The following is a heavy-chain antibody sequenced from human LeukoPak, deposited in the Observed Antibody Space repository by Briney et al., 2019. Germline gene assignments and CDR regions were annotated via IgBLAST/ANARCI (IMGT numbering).Heavy chain of an antibody. J-gene: IGHJ6*03. V-gene: IGHV3-13*01. CDR2: IGTAGDT. CDR3: AGGVVEYYYGSGSPSRDYYYYYMDV. D-gene: IGHD3-10*01. CDR1: GFTFSSYD. Sequence: GGSLRLSCAASGFTFSSYDMHWVRQATGKGLEWVSAIGTAGDTYYPGSVKGRFTISRENAKNSLYLQMNSLRAGDTAVYYCAGGVVEYYYGSGSPSRDYYYYYMDVWGKGTTVTVSS.